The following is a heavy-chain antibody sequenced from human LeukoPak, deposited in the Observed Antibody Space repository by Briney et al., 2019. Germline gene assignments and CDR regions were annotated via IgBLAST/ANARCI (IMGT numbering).Heavy chain of an antibody. CDR1: EFTFSNHW. Sequence: GGSLRLPCAASEFTFSNHWMHWVRQAPGKGLVWVSRISGDGSSTSYADSVKGRFTISRDNAKNTLYLQMNSLRAEDTAVYYCARRVRSTGWYIFDFWGQGTLVTVSS. V-gene: IGHV3-74*01. CDR2: ISGDGSST. CDR3: ARRVRSTGWYIFDF. J-gene: IGHJ4*02. D-gene: IGHD6-19*01.